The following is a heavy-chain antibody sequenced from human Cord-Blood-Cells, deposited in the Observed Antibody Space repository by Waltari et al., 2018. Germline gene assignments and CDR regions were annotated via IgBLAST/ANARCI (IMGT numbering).Heavy chain of an antibody. CDR1: GFTFSSYA. CDR3: ASGGSGWYFDY. D-gene: IGHD6-19*01. Sequence: QVQLVESGGGVVQPGRSLRLSCAASGFTFSSYAMHWVRQAPGKGLEGVAVISCDGSNKYYADSVKGRFTISRDNSKNTLYLQMNSLRAEDTAVYYCASGGSGWYFDYWGQGTLVTVSS. J-gene: IGHJ4*02. V-gene: IGHV3-30-3*01. CDR2: ISCDGSNK.